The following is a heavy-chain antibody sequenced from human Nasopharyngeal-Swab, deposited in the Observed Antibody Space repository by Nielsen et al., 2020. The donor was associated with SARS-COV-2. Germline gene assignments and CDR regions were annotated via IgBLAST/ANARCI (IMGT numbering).Heavy chain of an antibody. CDR3: ARDAALLWFGELGGWFDP. Sequence: GGSLRLSCAASGFTFSSYAMHWVRQALGKGLEWVAVISYDGSNKYYADSVKGRFTISRDNSKNTLYLQMNSLRAEDTAVYYCARDAALLWFGELGGWFDPWGQGTLVTVSS. CDR2: ISYDGSNK. CDR1: GFTFSSYA. J-gene: IGHJ5*02. D-gene: IGHD3-10*01. V-gene: IGHV3-30-3*01.